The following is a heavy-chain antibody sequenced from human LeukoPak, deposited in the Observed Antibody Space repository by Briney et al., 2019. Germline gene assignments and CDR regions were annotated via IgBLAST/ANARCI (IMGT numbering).Heavy chain of an antibody. CDR3: ARVGTMVRGTDY. CDR2: INSDGSST. V-gene: IGHV3-74*01. J-gene: IGHJ4*02. Sequence: GGSLRLSCAVSGFSVTTNDMSWVRQAPGKGLEWVSRINSDGSSTSYADSVKGRFTISRDNAKNTLYLQMNSLRAEDTAVYYCARVGTMVRGTDYWGQGTLVTVSS. D-gene: IGHD3-10*01. CDR1: GFSVTTND.